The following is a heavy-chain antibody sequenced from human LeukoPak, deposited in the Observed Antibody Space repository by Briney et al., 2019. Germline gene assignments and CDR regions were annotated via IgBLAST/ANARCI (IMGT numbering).Heavy chain of an antibody. CDR1: GGSFSSYY. J-gene: IGHJ3*02. V-gene: IGHV4-59*08. Sequence: SEPLSLSCAVYGGSFSSYYWRWIQQPPGKRLEWRGNIYNSANTQYNPSLKTQITISVDTSKNQFSLKLNSVTAADTGIYYCARHSRSAYTGYENAFRIWGQGTIVTLS. D-gene: IGHD5-12*01. CDR2: IYNSANT. CDR3: ARHSRSAYTGYENAFRI.